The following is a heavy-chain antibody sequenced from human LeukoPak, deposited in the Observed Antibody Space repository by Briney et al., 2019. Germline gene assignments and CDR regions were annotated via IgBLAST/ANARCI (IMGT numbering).Heavy chain of an antibody. D-gene: IGHD3-9*01. CDR3: ARCSAYDILTGWAYYFDY. CDR1: GGSISSGGYY. Sequence: SQTLSLTCTVSGGSISSGGYYWSWIRQHPGKGLEWIGYIYYSGSTYYNPCLKSRVTISVDTSKNQFSLKLSSVTAADTAVYYCARCSAYDILTGWAYYFDYSGQGTLVTVSS. CDR2: IYYSGST. V-gene: IGHV4-31*03. J-gene: IGHJ4*02.